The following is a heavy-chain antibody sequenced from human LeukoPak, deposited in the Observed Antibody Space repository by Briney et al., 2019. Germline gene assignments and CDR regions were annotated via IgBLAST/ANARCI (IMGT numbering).Heavy chain of an antibody. CDR1: GFTFDNYA. J-gene: IGHJ1*01. Sequence: KAGKSLRLSCAAFGFTFDNYAMHWVRHAPGKGLEWVSSISWNSANIAYADSVEGRFTISRDNAKNSLYLQMNSLRPEDMALYYCVKDTSGASQYFQYWGHGTVVTVSS. D-gene: IGHD2-15*01. CDR2: ISWNSANI. CDR3: VKDTSGASQYFQY. V-gene: IGHV3-9*03.